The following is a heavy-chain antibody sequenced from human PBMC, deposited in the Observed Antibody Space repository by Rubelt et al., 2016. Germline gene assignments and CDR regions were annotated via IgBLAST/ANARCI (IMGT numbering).Heavy chain of an antibody. CDR2: ISHGGST. J-gene: IGHJ2*01. CDR3: ARRAYGAQGDWYFDL. CDR1: GGSFSSYY. D-gene: IGHD4-17*01. V-gene: IGHV4-34*01. Sequence: QVQLQQWGAGLLKPSETLSLTCAVYGGSFSSYYWSWVRQPPGKGLEWIGEISHGGSTNYNPSLKSRVTISVDASNNQLSLKLASVTAADTAVYYCARRAYGAQGDWYFDLWGRGTLVTVSS.